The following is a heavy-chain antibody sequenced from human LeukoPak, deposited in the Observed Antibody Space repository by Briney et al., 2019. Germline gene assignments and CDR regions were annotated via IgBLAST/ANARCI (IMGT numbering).Heavy chain of an antibody. J-gene: IGHJ6*02. CDR3: ARVRITMVRGVKSLDYYYYYGMDV. CDR1: GGSFSGYY. Sequence: SETLSLTCAVYGGSFSGYYWSWIRQPPGKGLEWIGEINHSGSTNYNPSLKSRVTIDTSKNKCSLKLSSVTAAATAVYYCARVRITMVRGVKSLDYYYYYGMDVWGQGTTVTVSS. CDR2: INHSGST. V-gene: IGHV4-34*01. D-gene: IGHD3-10*01.